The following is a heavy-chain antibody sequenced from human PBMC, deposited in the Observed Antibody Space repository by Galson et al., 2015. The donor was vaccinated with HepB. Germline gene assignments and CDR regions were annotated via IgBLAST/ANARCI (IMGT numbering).Heavy chain of an antibody. D-gene: IGHD6-13*01. CDR3: AKGFTGYSSSWYLLDYYYYYMDV. CDR1: GFTFSSYA. CDR2: ISGSGGST. J-gene: IGHJ6*03. Sequence: SLRLSCAASGFTFSSYAMSWVRQAPGKGLEWVSAISGSGGSTYYADSVKGRFTISRDNSKNTLYLQMNSLKAEDTAVYYCAKGFTGYSSSWYLLDYYYYYMDVWGKGTTVTVSS. V-gene: IGHV3-23*01.